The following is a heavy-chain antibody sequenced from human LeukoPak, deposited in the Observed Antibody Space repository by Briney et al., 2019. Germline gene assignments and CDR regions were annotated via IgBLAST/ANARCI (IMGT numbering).Heavy chain of an antibody. CDR3: ARAPEGYYYYYYMDV. V-gene: IGHV3-20*04. J-gene: IGHJ6*03. D-gene: IGHD1-14*01. Sequence: GGSLRLSCAASGFTFDGYGMSWVRQAPGKGLEWVSGINWNGGSTGYADSVKGRFTISRDNAKNSLYLQMNSLRAEDTALYYCARAPEGYYYYYYMDVWGKGTTVTVSS. CDR2: INWNGGST. CDR1: GFTFDGYG.